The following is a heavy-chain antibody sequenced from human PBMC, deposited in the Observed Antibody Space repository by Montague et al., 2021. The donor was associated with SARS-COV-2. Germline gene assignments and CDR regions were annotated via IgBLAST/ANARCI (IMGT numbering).Heavy chain of an antibody. D-gene: IGHD3-22*01. CDR3: ARELGYDSSGYYAYFDY. V-gene: IGHV4-59*13. Sequence: SETLSLTCTVSGGSISRYYWSWIRQPPGKGLEWIGYIDYSGGTKYNPSLKSRVTISVDTSKNQFSLKLNSVTAADTAVYYCARELGYDSSGYYAYFDYWGQGTLVTVSS. J-gene: IGHJ4*02. CDR1: GGSISRYY. CDR2: IDYSGGT.